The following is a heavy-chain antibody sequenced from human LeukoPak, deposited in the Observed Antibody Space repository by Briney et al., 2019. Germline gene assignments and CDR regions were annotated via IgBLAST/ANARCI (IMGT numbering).Heavy chain of an antibody. CDR2: IRYDGSNK. CDR3: AKDPLLPLWFGELLPDY. Sequence: GGSLRLSCAASGFTFSSHWMDWVRQAPGKGLEWVAFIRYDGSNKYYADSVKGRFTISRDNSKNTLYLQMNSLRAEDTAVYYCAKDPLLPLWFGELLPDYWGQGTLVTVSS. D-gene: IGHD3-10*01. J-gene: IGHJ4*02. CDR1: GFTFSSHW. V-gene: IGHV3-30*02.